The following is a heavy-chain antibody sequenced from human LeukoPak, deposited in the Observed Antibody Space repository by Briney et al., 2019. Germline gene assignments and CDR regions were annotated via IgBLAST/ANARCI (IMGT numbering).Heavy chain of an antibody. CDR2: ISYDGSNK. D-gene: IGHD3-22*01. V-gene: IGHV3-30-3*01. J-gene: IGHJ4*02. CDR1: GFTFSSYA. CDR3: ARAYDSSGYTDY. Sequence: PGGSLRLSCAASGFTFSSYAMHWVRQAPGKGLEWVAVISYDGSNKYYADSVKGRFTISRDNSKNTLYLQMNSLRAEDTAVYYCARAYDSSGYTDYWGQGTLVTVSS.